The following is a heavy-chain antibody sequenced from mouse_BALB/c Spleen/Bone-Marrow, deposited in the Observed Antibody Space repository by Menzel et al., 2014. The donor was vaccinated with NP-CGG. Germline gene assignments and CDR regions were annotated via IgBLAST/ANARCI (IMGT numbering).Heavy chain of an antibody. CDR3: ARWGAYFDY. CDR2: IDPSDSEI. J-gene: IGHJ2*01. Sequence: QVQLQQSGAERVRPGPPVKLSCKASGYTFTSYWMNWGKQRPGRGLEWIGRIDPSDSEIHYNQKFKDKATLTVDKYSSTDYIPLSGLTSEDSAVHYCARWGAYFDYWGQSTTLTVSS. CDR1: GYTFTSYW. V-gene: IGHV1-61*01.